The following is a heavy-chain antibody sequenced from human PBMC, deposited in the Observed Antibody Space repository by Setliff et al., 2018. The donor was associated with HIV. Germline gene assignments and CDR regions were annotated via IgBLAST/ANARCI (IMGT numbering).Heavy chain of an antibody. CDR2: ISGSGGST. V-gene: IGHV3-23*01. CDR3: TTDNYLRSEFAY. D-gene: IGHD1-20*01. Sequence: PGGSLRLSCAASGFTFSSFAMTWVRQAPGKGLEWVSSISGSGGSTYYADSVKGRFTISRDDSKSTLFLFMHRLKTEDTGVYYCTTDNYLRSEFAYWGQGTLVTVSS. CDR1: GFTFSSFA. J-gene: IGHJ4*02.